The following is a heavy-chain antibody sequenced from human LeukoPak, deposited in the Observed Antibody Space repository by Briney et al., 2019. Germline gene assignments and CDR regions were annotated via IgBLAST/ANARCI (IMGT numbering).Heavy chain of an antibody. J-gene: IGHJ5*02. Sequence: PGGSLRLSCAASGFSFSSYGMHWVRQAPGKGLEWVAFIRYDGSNKYYADSVKGRFTISRDKSKNTLYLQMNSLRAEDTAVYYCARVLPYDYINRFDRWGQGTLVTVSS. CDR1: GFSFSSYG. V-gene: IGHV3-30*02. CDR3: ARVLPYDYINRFDR. D-gene: IGHD4-11*01. CDR2: IRYDGSNK.